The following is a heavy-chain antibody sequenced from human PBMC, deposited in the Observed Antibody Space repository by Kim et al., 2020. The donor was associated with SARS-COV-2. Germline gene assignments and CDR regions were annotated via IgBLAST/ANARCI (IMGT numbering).Heavy chain of an antibody. V-gene: IGHV5-10-1*01. J-gene: IGHJ5*02. Sequence: GESLKISCKGSGYSFTSYWISWVRQMPGKGLEWMGRIDPSDSYTNYSPSFQGHVTISADKSISTAYLQWSSLKASDTAMYYCARRVASGYSSSWYLVDNWFDPWGQGTLVTVSS. CDR2: IDPSDSYT. D-gene: IGHD6-13*01. CDR3: ARRVASGYSSSWYLVDNWFDP. CDR1: GYSFTSYW.